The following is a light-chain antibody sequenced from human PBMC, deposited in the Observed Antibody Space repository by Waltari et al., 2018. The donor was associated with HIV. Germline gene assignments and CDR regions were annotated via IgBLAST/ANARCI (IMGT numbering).Light chain of an antibody. J-gene: IGLJ3*02. CDR3: KTWGTALEV. CDR1: SDYSSNA. Sequence: QVVVTQSPSASASLGASVTLTCTLSSDYSSNAIEWHQQHPGKGPRYLMKVNSDGTHMKGEGIPDRFSGSNSGPERYLTISSLQSEDEADYDCKTWGTALEVFGGGTRLTVL. V-gene: IGLV4-69*01. CDR2: VNSDGTH.